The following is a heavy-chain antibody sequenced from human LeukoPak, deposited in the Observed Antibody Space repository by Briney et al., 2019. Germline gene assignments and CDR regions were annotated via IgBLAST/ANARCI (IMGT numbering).Heavy chain of an antibody. Sequence: SETLSLTCTVSGDSISSSSYYWGWIRQPPGKGLEWIGSIHYSGSTYYNPSLKSRVTLSVDTSKNQFSLKLSSVTAADTAVYYCARSRAGTSDYWGQGTLATVSS. CDR3: ARSRAGTSDY. V-gene: IGHV4-39*07. D-gene: IGHD6-19*01. CDR1: GDSISSSSYY. J-gene: IGHJ4*02. CDR2: IHYSGST.